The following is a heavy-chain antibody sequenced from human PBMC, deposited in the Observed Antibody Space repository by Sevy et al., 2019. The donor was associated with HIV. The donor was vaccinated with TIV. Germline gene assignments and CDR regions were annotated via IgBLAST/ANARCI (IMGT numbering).Heavy chain of an antibody. V-gene: IGHV4-61*02. CDR3: ARELRDGYKPRTYFDY. J-gene: IGHJ4*02. D-gene: IGHD5-12*01. CDR2: IYTSGST. CDR1: GGSISSGSYY. Sequence: SETLSLTCTVSGGSISSGSYYWSWIRQPAGKGLEWIGRIYTSGSTNYNPSLKSRVTMSVDTSKNQFSLKLSSVTAADTAVYYCARELRDGYKPRTYFDYWGQGTLVTVSS.